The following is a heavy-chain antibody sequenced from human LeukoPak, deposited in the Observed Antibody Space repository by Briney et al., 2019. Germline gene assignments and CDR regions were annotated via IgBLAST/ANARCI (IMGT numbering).Heavy chain of an antibody. CDR3: AKDDDWLRFEH. CDR1: GFTFSTYY. V-gene: IGHV3-23*01. Sequence: GGSLRLSCAASGFTFSTYYMNWVRQAPGKGLEWVSGISGSGGRTYYADSVKGRFTISRDNSNHMLYLQMNSLIAEDTAIYYCAKDDDWLRFEHWGRGTPVSVSS. CDR2: ISGSGGRT. J-gene: IGHJ4*02. D-gene: IGHD5-12*01.